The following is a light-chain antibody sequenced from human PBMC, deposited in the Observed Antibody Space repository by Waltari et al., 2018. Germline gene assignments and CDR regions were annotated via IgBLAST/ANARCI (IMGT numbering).Light chain of an antibody. Sequence: DIVMTQSPLSLPVPPGEPASISCRSSQSLLQSNGYNYLDWYLQKPGQSPQILIYLGSNRASGVPDRFSGSGSGTDFTLKISRVEAEDAGVYYCMEALQSVTFGQGTRLEIK. CDR2: LGS. J-gene: IGKJ5*01. CDR3: MEALQSVT. V-gene: IGKV2-28*01. CDR1: QSLLQSNGYNY.